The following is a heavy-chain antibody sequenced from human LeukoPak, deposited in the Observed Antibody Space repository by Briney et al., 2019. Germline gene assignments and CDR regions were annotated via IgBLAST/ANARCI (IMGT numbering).Heavy chain of an antibody. CDR1: GFTFSSYE. D-gene: IGHD6-19*01. J-gene: IGHJ4*02. Sequence: GGSLRLSCAASGFTFSSYEMNWVRQAPGKGLEWVSHISSSGSTIYYADSVKGRFTISRDNAKNSLYLQMNSLRAEDTAVYYCARSGTRYSSGWPFDYWGQGTLVTVSS. CDR3: ARSGTRYSSGWPFDY. CDR2: ISSSGSTI. V-gene: IGHV3-48*03.